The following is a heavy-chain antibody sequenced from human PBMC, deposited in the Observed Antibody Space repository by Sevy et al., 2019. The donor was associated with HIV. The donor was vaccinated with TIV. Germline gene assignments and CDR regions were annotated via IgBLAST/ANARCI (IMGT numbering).Heavy chain of an antibody. CDR1: GGTFSNSA. J-gene: IGHJ3*02. CDR2: IIPIFGRT. V-gene: IGHV1-69*13. D-gene: IGHD3-22*01. CDR3: ARDPLPSSVSGGAFDI. Sequence: SVKVSCKASGGTFSNSAINWVRQAPGQGLEWMGGIIPIFGRTHYAQKFQGRVSITADESTITAFMELSSLRSEDTAMYYCARDPLPSSVSGGAFDIWGQGTVVTVSS.